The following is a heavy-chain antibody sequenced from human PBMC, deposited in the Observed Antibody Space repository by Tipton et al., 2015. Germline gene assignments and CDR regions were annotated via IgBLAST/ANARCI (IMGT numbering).Heavy chain of an antibody. D-gene: IGHD1-26*01. J-gene: IGHJ6*02. V-gene: IGHV3-9*01. CDR2: ISWNSGSI. Sequence: SLRLSCAASGFTFDDYAMHWVRQAPGKGLEWVSGISWNSGSIGYADSVKGRFTISRDNAENSLYLQMNSLRAEDTAVYYCAKGQVGAGGGDMDVWGQGTTVTVSS. CDR3: AKGQVGAGGGDMDV. CDR1: GFTFDDYA.